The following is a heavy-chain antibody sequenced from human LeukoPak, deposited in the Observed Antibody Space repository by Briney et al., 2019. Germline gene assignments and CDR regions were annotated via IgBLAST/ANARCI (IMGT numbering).Heavy chain of an antibody. D-gene: IGHD2-8*01. Sequence: GGPLRLSCAASGFTFSSYAMSWVRQAPGKGLEWVSSISGSGGSTYSADSVKGRFTISRDNSKNTLYLQMNSLRAEDTALYYCAKDRSCTNDICHGDFDYWGQGTLVTVSS. CDR2: ISGSGGST. V-gene: IGHV3-23*01. J-gene: IGHJ4*02. CDR3: AKDRSCTNDICHGDFDY. CDR1: GFTFSSYA.